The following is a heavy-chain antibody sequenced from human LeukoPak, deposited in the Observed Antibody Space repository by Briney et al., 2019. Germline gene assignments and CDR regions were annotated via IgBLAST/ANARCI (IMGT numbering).Heavy chain of an antibody. V-gene: IGHV3-30*03. CDR3: AREENYYDSSGYQSSY. Sequence: GGSLRLSCAASGFTFSSYGMHWVRQAPGKGLEWVAVISYDGSNKYYADSVKSRFTISRDNSKNTLYLQMNSLRAEDTAVYYCAREENYYDSSGYQSSYWGQGTLVTVSS. CDR1: GFTFSSYG. D-gene: IGHD3-22*01. CDR2: ISYDGSNK. J-gene: IGHJ4*02.